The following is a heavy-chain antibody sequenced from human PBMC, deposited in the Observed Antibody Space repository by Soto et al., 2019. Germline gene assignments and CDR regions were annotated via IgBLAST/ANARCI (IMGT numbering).Heavy chain of an antibody. V-gene: IGHV4-30-4*01. CDR1: GGSISSGDYY. J-gene: IGHJ6*02. CDR2: IYYSGST. D-gene: IGHD3-9*01. CDR3: ARDHYVYDILTGYGYYYGMDV. Sequence: QVQLQESGPGLVKPSQTLSLTCTVSGGSISSGDYYWSWICQPPGKGLEWIGYIYYSGSTYYNPSLKSRVTISVDTSKNQFSLKLSSVTAADTAVYYCARDHYVYDILTGYGYYYGMDVWGQGTTVTVSS.